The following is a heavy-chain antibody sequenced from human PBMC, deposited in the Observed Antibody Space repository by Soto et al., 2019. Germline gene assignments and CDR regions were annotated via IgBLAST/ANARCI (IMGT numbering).Heavy chain of an antibody. V-gene: IGHV4-4*08. D-gene: IGHD2-15*01. J-gene: IGHJ6*02. CDR1: GASIRSYY. CDR3: ASYCSGGSCYRDYYGMDV. CDR2: VYTSDYT. Sequence: SETLSLTCSVSGASIRSYYWHWIRQPPGKGLEWIGYVYTSDYTRYSSSLKSRVTISVDTSKSQFYLRLNSVTAADTAVYYCASYCSGGSCYRDYYGMDVWGQGTTVTVSS.